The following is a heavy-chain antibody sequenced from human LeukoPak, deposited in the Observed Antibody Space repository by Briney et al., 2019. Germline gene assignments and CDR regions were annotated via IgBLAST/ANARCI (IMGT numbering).Heavy chain of an antibody. V-gene: IGHV3-48*03. Sequence: GGSLRLSCAASGFTFSSYEMNWVRQAPGKGLEWVSYISSSGSTIYYADSVKGRFTISRDNAKNSLYLQMNSLRAEDTAVYYCARRQWLLGFDYWGQGTLVTVSS. J-gene: IGHJ4*02. D-gene: IGHD5-12*01. CDR2: ISSSGSTI. CDR3: ARRQWLLGFDY. CDR1: GFTFSSYE.